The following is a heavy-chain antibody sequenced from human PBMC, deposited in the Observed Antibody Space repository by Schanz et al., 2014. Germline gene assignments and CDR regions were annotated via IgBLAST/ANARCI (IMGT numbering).Heavy chain of an antibody. CDR1: GFTFSSYG. CDR3: ARDGDFDY. Sequence: QVQLLESGGGLVQPGESLRLSCAASGFTFSSYGMHWVRQAPGKGLEWVAIIWYDGSNKYYADSVRGRFTISRDNSKNTVYLQMSSLRTEDTAVYYCARDGDFDYWGQGTLVTVSS. J-gene: IGHJ4*02. CDR2: IWYDGSNK. V-gene: IGHV3-33*01.